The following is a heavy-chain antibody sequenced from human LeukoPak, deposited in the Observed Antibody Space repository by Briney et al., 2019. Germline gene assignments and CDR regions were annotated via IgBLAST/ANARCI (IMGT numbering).Heavy chain of an antibody. CDR2: IDWDDDK. J-gene: IGHJ4*02. CDR3: ALGYYYDSSGYYGYFDY. D-gene: IGHD3-22*01. Sequence: ESGPTLLNPTPTLTLTCTFSGFSLSTSGMRVSWIRQPPGKALEWLALIDWDDDKFYSTSLKTRLTISKDTSRNQVVLTMTNMDPVDTATYYCALGYYYDSSGYYGYFDYWGQGTLVTVSS. V-gene: IGHV2-70*04. CDR1: GFSLSTSGMR.